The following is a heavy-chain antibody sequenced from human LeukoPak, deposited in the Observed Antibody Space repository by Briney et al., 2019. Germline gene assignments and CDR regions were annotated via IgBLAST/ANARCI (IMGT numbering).Heavy chain of an antibody. D-gene: IGHD1-26*01. V-gene: IGHV1-18*01. CDR3: ARGRIVGATQVYYYYYGMDV. CDR2: ISAYNGNT. Sequence: GASVKVSCKASGYTFTSYGISWVRQAPGQGLEWMGWISAYNGNTNYAQKLQGRVTMTTDTSTSTAYMELRSLRSDDTAVYYCARGRIVGATQVYYYYYGMDVWGQGTTVTVSS. J-gene: IGHJ6*02. CDR1: GYTFTSYG.